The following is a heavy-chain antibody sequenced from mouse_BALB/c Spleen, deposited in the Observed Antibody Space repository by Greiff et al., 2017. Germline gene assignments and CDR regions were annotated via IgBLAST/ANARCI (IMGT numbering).Heavy chain of an antibody. CDR1: GFTFSSYA. V-gene: IGHV5-9-3*01. CDR3: ARQGYRGYFDV. CDR2: ISSGGSYT. J-gene: IGHJ1*01. D-gene: IGHD3-2*02. Sequence: EVKLVESGGGLVKPGGSLKLSCAASGFTFSSYAMSWVRQTPEKRLEWVATISSGGSYTYYPDSVKGRFTISRDNAKNTLYLQMSSLRSEDTAMYYCARQGYRGYFDVWGAGTTVTVSS.